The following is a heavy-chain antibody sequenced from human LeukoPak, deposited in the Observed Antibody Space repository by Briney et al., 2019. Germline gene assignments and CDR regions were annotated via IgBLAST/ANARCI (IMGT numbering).Heavy chain of an antibody. V-gene: IGHV3-23*01. CDR2: ISGSGGST. Sequence: GGSLRLSCAASGFSFTNYWMHWVRQAPGKGLEWVSAISGSGGSTYYADSVKGRFTISRDNSKNTLYLQMNSLRAEDTAVYYCAKESRRLHPYYFDYWGQGTLVTVSS. CDR1: GFSFTNYW. CDR3: AKESRRLHPYYFDY. J-gene: IGHJ4*02. D-gene: IGHD4-17*01.